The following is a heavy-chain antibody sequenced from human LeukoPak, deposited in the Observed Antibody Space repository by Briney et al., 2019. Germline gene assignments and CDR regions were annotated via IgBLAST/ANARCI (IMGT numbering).Heavy chain of an antibody. J-gene: IGHJ4*02. CDR1: GITFSGYA. CDR3: AKDRSAARVGATPTYYFDY. CDR2: ISGSGGST. V-gene: IGHV3-23*01. D-gene: IGHD1-26*01. Sequence: PGGSLRLSCAASGITFSGYAMNWVRQAPGKGLEWVSGISGSGGSTYYADSVKGRFTISRDNSKNTLYLQMNSLRAEDTAIYYCAKDRSAARVGATPTYYFDYWGQGTLVTVSS.